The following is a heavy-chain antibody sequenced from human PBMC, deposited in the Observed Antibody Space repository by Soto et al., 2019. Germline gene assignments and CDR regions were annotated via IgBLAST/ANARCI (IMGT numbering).Heavy chain of an antibody. CDR1: GGSVSSGSYY. CDR2: IYYSGST. J-gene: IGHJ5*02. CDR3: ARERRGGYYDILTGYSGWFDP. D-gene: IGHD3-9*01. V-gene: IGHV4-61*01. Sequence: SETLSLTCTVSGGSVSSGSYYWSWIRQPPGKGLEWIGYIYYSGSTNYNPSLKSRVTISVDTSKNQFSLKLSSVTAADTAVYYCARERRGGYYDILTGYSGWFDPWGQGTLVTVSS.